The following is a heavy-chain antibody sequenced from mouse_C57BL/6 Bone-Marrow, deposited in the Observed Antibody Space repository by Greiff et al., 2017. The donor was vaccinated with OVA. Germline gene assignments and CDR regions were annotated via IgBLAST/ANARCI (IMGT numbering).Heavy chain of an antibody. CDR2: IYPRSGNT. J-gene: IGHJ1*03. CDR1: GYTFTSYG. D-gene: IGHD2-1*01. V-gene: IGHV1-81*01. CDR3: ARTPIYYGNYGYFDV. Sequence: VMLVESGAELARPGASVKLSCKASGYTFTSYGISWVKQRTGQGLEWIGEIYPRSGNTYYNEKFKGKATLTADKSSSTAYMELRSLTSEDSAVYFCARTPIYYGNYGYFDVWGTGTTVTVSS.